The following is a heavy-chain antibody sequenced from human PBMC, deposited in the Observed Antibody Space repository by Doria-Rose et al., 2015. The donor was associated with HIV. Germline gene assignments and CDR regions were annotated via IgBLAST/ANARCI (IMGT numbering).Heavy chain of an antibody. J-gene: IGHJ4*02. D-gene: IGHD6-13*01. CDR2: IFSDDER. CDR3: ARIKSSRWYHKYYFDF. Sequence: QVTLKESGPVLVKPTETLTLTCTVSGVSLSSPGMGVSWIRQPLGKALEWFANIFSDDERSYRSSLKSRLTISRGTSKSQVVLTMTDMDPVDTATYYCARIKSSRWYHKYYFDFWGQGTLVIVSA. V-gene: IGHV2-26*01. CDR1: GVSLSSPGMG.